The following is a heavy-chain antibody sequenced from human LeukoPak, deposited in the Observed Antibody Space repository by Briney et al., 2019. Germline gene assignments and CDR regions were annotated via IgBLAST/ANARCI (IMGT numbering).Heavy chain of an antibody. V-gene: IGHV3-15*01. CDR3: TTDSYRGSYPGLDY. D-gene: IGHD1-26*01. CDR1: GFTFTNAW. Sequence: PGGSLRLSSAASGFTFTNAWMSSVRQAPGKGLEWVVRIKTKTDGGTTDYAAPVKGRFTISRDDSKNTLYLQMNSLKTEDTAVYYCTTDSYRGSYPGLDYWGQGTLVTVSS. CDR2: IKTKTDGGTT. J-gene: IGHJ4*02.